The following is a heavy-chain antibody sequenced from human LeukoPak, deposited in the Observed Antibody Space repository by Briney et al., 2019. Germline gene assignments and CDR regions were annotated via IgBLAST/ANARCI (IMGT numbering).Heavy chain of an antibody. CDR2: LNPNTRKT. V-gene: IGHV1-8*03. D-gene: IGHD7-27*01. J-gene: IGHJ6*03. Sequence: AAVKVSCKASGYSFSTFDINWVRQAPGQGLEWMGWLNPNTRKTGYAQKFQDRVTITGNSSISTVDMELSSLTSDDTAVYYCARGPLTGEHYHYYMDVWGKGTTVTVSS. CDR1: GYSFSTFD. CDR3: ARGPLTGEHYHYYMDV.